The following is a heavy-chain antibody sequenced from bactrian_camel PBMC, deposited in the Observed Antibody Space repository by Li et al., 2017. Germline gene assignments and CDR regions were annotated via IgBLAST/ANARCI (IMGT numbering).Heavy chain of an antibody. V-gene: IGHV3S36*01. CDR2: INGGGSAT. CDR1: GFTFENYG. J-gene: IGHJ6*01. Sequence: VQLVESGGGLVQPGGSLRLSCAASGFTFENYGMSWVRQVPGKGLEWVSSINGGGSATDYADSVKGRFTISRDDAKNTVFLQLNSLKTEDMAMYYCTKPTWMTGSVPPDFEYWGQGTQVTVS. D-gene: IGHD5*01. CDR3: TKPTWMTGSVPPDFEY.